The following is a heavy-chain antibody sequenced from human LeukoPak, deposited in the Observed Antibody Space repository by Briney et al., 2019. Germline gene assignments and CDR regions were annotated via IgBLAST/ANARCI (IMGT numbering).Heavy chain of an antibody. J-gene: IGHJ6*03. CDR1: AGSISSYY. D-gene: IGHD1-14*01. V-gene: IGHV4-4*07. Sequence: PSETLSLTCTVSAGSISSYYWSWIRQPAGKGLEWIGRIYNTGSTTYNPSLKSRVTMSVDTSKNQFSLKLTSVTAADTAVYYCARDGEDPDLYYYYYMDVWGKGTTVTVSS. CDR2: IYNTGST. CDR3: ARDGEDPDLYYYYYMDV.